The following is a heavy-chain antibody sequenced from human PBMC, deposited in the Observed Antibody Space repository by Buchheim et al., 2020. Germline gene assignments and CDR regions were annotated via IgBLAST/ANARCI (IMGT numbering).Heavy chain of an antibody. CDR2: ISYDGSNK. V-gene: IGHV3-30-3*01. Sequence: QVQLVESGGGVVQPGRSLRLSCAASGFTFSSYAMHWVRQAPGKGLEWVAVISYDGSNKYYADSVKGRFTISRDNSKNTLYLQMNSLRAEDTAVYYCARGQQLVYPYYYGMDVWGQGTT. D-gene: IGHD6-6*01. CDR1: GFTFSSYA. CDR3: ARGQQLVYPYYYGMDV. J-gene: IGHJ6*02.